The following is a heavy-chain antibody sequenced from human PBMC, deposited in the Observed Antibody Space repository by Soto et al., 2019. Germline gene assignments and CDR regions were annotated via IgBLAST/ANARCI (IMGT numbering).Heavy chain of an antibody. CDR3: TTLDYGDYFERFDY. Sequence: EVQLVESGGGLVKPGGSLRLSCAASGFTFSNAWMNWVRQAPGKGLEWVGRIKSKTGGGTNDYAAPVKGRITISRDDSRHTLYRQMNSLKTDDTAVYYCTTLDYGDYFERFDYCGQGTLVTVSS. CDR1: GFTFSNAW. D-gene: IGHD4-17*01. CDR2: IKSKTGGGTN. J-gene: IGHJ4*02. V-gene: IGHV3-15*07.